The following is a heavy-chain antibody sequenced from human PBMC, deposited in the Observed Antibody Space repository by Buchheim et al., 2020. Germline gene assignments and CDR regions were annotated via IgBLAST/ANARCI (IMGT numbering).Heavy chain of an antibody. J-gene: IGHJ4*02. CDR3: ARGYSSSSGFLDY. D-gene: IGHD6-6*01. CDR1: GFTFSTYW. Sequence: EVQLVESGGGLVQPGGSLRLSCAASGFTFSTYWMSWVRQAPGKGLEWVANIDKDGRDTYYLDSVRGRFTISRDNARNSLYLQLNSPRAEDTAVYYCARGYSSSSGFLDYWGQGTL. CDR2: IDKDGRDT. V-gene: IGHV3-7*01.